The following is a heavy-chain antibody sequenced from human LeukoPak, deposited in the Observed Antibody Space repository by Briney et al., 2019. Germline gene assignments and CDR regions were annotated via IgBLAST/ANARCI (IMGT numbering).Heavy chain of an antibody. Sequence: PSETLSLTCAVYGGSFSGYYWSWIRQPPGKGLEWIGEINHSGSTNYNPSLRSRVTMSVDTSKNQFSLNLSSVTAADTAVYYCARDTGSSGWSTLIDNWGQGTLVTVSS. D-gene: IGHD6-19*01. J-gene: IGHJ4*02. V-gene: IGHV4-34*01. CDR1: GGSFSGYY. CDR3: ARDTGSSGWSTLIDN. CDR2: INHSGST.